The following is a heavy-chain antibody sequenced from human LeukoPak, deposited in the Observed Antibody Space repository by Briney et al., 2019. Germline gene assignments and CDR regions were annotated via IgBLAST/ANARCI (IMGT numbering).Heavy chain of an antibody. CDR3: ARDYYGSGSYLAFAFDI. Sequence: VASVKVSCTASGYTSTGYYMHWVRQAPGQGLEWMGWINPNSGGTNYAQKFQGRVTMTRDTSISTAYMELSRLRSDDTAVYYCARDYYGSGSYLAFAFDIWGQGTMVTVSS. CDR1: GYTSTGYY. CDR2: INPNSGGT. V-gene: IGHV1-2*02. J-gene: IGHJ3*02. D-gene: IGHD3-10*01.